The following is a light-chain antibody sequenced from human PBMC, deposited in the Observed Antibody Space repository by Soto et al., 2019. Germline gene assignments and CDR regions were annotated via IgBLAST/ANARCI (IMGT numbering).Light chain of an antibody. CDR1: SSDDAFYNY. CDR3: QSYDTSLSDWNWV. CDR2: EVS. V-gene: IGLV2-14*03. Sequence: QSVPTQAASVSGSPGQSITISCTGTSSDDAFYNYVSWFQQYPGKAPKLLMYEVSKRPSGVPNRFSGSRSGKTVSLTITGLQAEDEADYYCQSYDTSLSDWNWVFGGGTKLTVL. J-gene: IGLJ3*02.